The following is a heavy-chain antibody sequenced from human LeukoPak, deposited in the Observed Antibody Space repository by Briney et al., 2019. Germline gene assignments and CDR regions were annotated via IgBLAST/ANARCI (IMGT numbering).Heavy chain of an antibody. CDR2: INHSGST. D-gene: IGHD3-22*01. J-gene: IGHJ5*02. CDR1: GGSFSGYY. V-gene: IGHV4-34*01. CDR3: ARTYYYDSSGYRRFDP. Sequence: SETLSLTCAVYGGSFSGYYWSWIRQPPGKGLEWIGEINHSGSTNYNPCLKSRVTISVDTSKNQFSLKLSSVTAADTAVYYCARTYYYDSSGYRRFDPWGQGTLVTVSS.